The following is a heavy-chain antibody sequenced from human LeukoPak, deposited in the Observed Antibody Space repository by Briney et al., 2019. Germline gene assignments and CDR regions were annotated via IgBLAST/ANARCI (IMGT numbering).Heavy chain of an antibody. CDR1: GYSFSNYW. CDR2: ICPGDSDT. V-gene: IGHV5-51*01. CDR3: ARHSRVGSTWTHFDY. Sequence: GESLKISCKGSGYSFSNYWIGWVRQMPGKGLEWMGIICPGDSDTRSSPSFQGQVTISADKSISTAYLQWSSLKASDTAMYYCARHSRVGSTWTHFDYWGRGTLVTVSS. D-gene: IGHD3/OR15-3a*01. J-gene: IGHJ4*02.